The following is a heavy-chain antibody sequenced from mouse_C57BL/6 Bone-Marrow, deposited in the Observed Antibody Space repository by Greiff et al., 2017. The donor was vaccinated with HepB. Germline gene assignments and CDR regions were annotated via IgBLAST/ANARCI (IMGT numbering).Heavy chain of an antibody. CDR3: ARNLRPTGYYYAMDY. D-gene: IGHD1-1*01. V-gene: IGHV2-2*01. J-gene: IGHJ4*01. Sequence: QVQLKESGPGLVQPSQSLSITCTVSGFSLTSYGVHWVRQSPGKGLEWLGVIWSGGSTDYNAAFISRLSISKDNSKSQVFFKMNSLQADDTAIYYCARNLRPTGYYYAMDYWGQGTSVTGSS. CDR1: GFSLTSYG. CDR2: IWSGGST.